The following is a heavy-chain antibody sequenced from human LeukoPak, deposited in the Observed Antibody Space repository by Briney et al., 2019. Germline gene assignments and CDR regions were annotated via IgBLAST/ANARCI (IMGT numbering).Heavy chain of an antibody. Sequence: GGSLRLSCAASGFTFSSYEMNWVRQAPGKGLEWVSYISSSGSTIYYADSVKGRFTISRDDAKNSLYLQMNSLRAEDTAVYYCGRDEVAYRSGEWDYWGQGTLVTVSS. D-gene: IGHD6-19*01. CDR3: GRDEVAYRSGEWDY. V-gene: IGHV3-48*03. CDR2: ISSSGSTI. J-gene: IGHJ4*02. CDR1: GFTFSSYE.